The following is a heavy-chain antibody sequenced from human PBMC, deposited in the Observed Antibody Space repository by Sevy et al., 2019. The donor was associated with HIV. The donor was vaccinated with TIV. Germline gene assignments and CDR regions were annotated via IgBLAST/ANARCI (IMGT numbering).Heavy chain of an antibody. J-gene: IGHJ3*01. D-gene: IGHD3-16*01. CDR1: GLTFTNSA. Sequence: ASVKVSCKASGLTFTNSAVQWVRQARGQRLEWIGWIVDGSDITNYAQRFHERVTITRDMSTNTAYMEVSRLRPDDPAVYYCAAEDMTTFGGPLRVFDLWGQGTMVTVSS. CDR3: AAEDMTTFGGPLRVFDL. V-gene: IGHV1-58*01. CDR2: IVDGSDIT.